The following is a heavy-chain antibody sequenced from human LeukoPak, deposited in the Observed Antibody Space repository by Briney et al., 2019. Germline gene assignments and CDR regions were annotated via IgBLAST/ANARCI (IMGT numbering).Heavy chain of an antibody. V-gene: IGHV3-23*01. CDR3: ARAMVRGEYPADY. Sequence: GGSLRLSCAASGFTFSSYAMSWVRQAPGKGLEWVSAISGSGGSTYYADSVKGRFTISRDNSKNTLYLQMNSLRAEDTAVYYCARAMVRGEYPADYWGQGTLVTVSS. J-gene: IGHJ4*02. D-gene: IGHD3-10*01. CDR2: ISGSGGST. CDR1: GFTFSSYA.